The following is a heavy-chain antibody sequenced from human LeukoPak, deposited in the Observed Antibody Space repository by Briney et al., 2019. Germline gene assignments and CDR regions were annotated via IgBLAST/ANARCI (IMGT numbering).Heavy chain of an antibody. CDR1: GGPISSYY. Sequence: SETLSLTCTVSGGPISSYYRSWIRQPPGKGLEWIGYILYSGTTNSNPPLKSRVNISLDTSNNQISLKLTSVTAADTAVYFCARMGGYSGYATHWGQGILVTVSS. D-gene: IGHD5-12*01. CDR3: ARMGGYSGYATH. J-gene: IGHJ4*02. V-gene: IGHV4-59*08. CDR2: ILYSGTT.